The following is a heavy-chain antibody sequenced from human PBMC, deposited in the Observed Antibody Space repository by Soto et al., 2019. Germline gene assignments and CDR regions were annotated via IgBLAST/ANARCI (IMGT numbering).Heavy chain of an antibody. D-gene: IGHD1-26*01. Sequence: SLRLSFAASGFTFSSYGMHLVRQAPGKGLEWVAVISYDGSNKYYADSVKGRFTISRDNSKNTLYLQMNSLRAEDTAVYYCAKDVVVGATPGLGDYYYYYGMDVWGQGTTVTVYS. J-gene: IGHJ6*02. CDR2: ISYDGSNK. CDR3: AKDVVVGATPGLGDYYYYYGMDV. CDR1: GFTFSSYG. V-gene: IGHV3-30*18.